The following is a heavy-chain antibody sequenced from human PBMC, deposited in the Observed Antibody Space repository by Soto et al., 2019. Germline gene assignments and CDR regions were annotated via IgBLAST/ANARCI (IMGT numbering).Heavy chain of an antibody. CDR2: IYYSGST. Sequence: SETMSLTCTVSVCSISSGSDYWGWLRQPPGKGLEWIGTIYYSGSTYYHPSLRSRVTLSVDTSKNQFSLKLTSVTAADTAVYYCARLEGYCSGGTCYRTSGWFDPWGQGTPVTVSS. J-gene: IGHJ5*02. V-gene: IGHV4-39*01. CDR1: VCSISSGSDY. CDR3: ARLEGYCSGGTCYRTSGWFDP. D-gene: IGHD2-15*01.